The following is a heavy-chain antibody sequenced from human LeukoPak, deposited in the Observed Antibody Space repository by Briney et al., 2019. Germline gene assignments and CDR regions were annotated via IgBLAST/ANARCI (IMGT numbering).Heavy chain of an antibody. CDR3: TTYSSGWYYYYMDV. V-gene: IGHV3-15*01. CDR1: GFTFSNAW. J-gene: IGHJ6*03. D-gene: IGHD6-19*01. CDR2: IKSKTDGGTT. Sequence: GGSLRLSCAASGFTFSNAWMSWVRQAPGKGLEWVGRIKSKTDGGTTDYAAPVKGRFTISRDDSKNTLYLQMNSLKTEDTAVYYCTTYSSGWYYYYMDVWGKGTTVTISS.